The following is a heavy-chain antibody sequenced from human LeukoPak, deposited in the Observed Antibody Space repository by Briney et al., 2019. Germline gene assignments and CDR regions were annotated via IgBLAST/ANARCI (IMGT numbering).Heavy chain of an antibody. D-gene: IGHD5-12*01. V-gene: IGHV3-7*03. CDR3: ARDTGDSLIDY. CDR1: GFTFSSYW. J-gene: IGHJ4*02. CDR2: INHNGNVN. Sequence: GGSLRLSCAASGFTFSSYWMNWARQAPGKGLEWVASINHNGNVNYYVDSVKGRFTISRDNAKNSLYLQMSNLRAEDTAVYYCARDTGDSLIDYWGQGTLVTVSS.